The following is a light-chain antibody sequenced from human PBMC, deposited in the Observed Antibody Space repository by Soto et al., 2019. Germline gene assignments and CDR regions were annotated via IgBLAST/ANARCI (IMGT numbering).Light chain of an antibody. V-gene: IGKV1-5*03. CDR3: QQYNRYPIT. J-gene: IGKJ4*01. CDR1: QSITNW. CDR2: KAS. Sequence: DIQMTQSPSTLSASVGDRVTITCRASQSITNWLAWYQQKPGKAPKLLIYKASSLEGGVPSRFSGSGSGTEFTLTISSLQHDDFATYYCQQYNRYPITFGGGTKVEI.